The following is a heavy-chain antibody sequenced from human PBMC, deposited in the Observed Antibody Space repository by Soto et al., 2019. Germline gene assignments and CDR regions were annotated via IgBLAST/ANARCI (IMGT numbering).Heavy chain of an antibody. CDR2: IYTSGST. CDR3: AREVAVAGCIDY. V-gene: IGHV4-4*07. D-gene: IGHD6-19*01. CDR1: GGSISSYD. Sequence: PSETLSLTXTVSGGSISSYDWSWIRQPAGEGLEWIGRIYTSGSTNYNPSLKSRVTMSVDTSKNQFSLKLSSVTAADTAVYYCAREVAVAGCIDYWGQGTLVTVSS. J-gene: IGHJ4*02.